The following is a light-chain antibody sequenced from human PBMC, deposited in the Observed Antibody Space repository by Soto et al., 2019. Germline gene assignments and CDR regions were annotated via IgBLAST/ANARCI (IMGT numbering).Light chain of an antibody. CDR1: SSDVGGYNY. V-gene: IGLV2-14*01. Sequence: QSALTQPASVSGAPGQSITISCTGTSSDVGGYNYVSWYQQHPGKAPKLMIYEVSNRPSGVSNRFSGSKSGNTASLTISGLQAEDEADYYCSSYTSSGIDYVFVTGTKVTVL. CDR2: EVS. CDR3: SSYTSSGIDYV. J-gene: IGLJ1*01.